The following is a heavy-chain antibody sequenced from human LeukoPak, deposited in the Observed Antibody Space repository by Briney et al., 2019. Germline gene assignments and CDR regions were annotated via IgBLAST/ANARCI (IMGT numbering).Heavy chain of an antibody. J-gene: IGHJ5*02. V-gene: IGHV4-59*01. Sequence: PSETLSLTCTISGGSISTYYWNWIRQPPGKGLEWIGYVYYSGSTNYNPSLKSRVTISVDTSKNQFSLKVSSVTAADTAVYYCARGTSGKYWFDPWGQGTLVTVSS. CDR3: ARGTSGKYWFDP. CDR2: VYYSGST. D-gene: IGHD2-2*01. CDR1: GGSISTYY.